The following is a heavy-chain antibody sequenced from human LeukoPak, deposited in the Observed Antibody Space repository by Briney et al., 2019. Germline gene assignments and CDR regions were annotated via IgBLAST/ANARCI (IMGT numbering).Heavy chain of an antibody. CDR3: ARVADIGVVGASHFDY. D-gene: IGHD2-2*01. Sequence: SETLSLTCTVSGGSISSGGYYWRWLRQHPGKGLEWIGYIYYSGSTYYNPSLRSRVTISVDTSNNQFSLKLSSVTAADTAVYYCARVADIGVVGASHFDYWGQGTLVTVSS. J-gene: IGHJ4*02. CDR1: GGSISSGGYY. CDR2: IYYSGST. V-gene: IGHV4-31*03.